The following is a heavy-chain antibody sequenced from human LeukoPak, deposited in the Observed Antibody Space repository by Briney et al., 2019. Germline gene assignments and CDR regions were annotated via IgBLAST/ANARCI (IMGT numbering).Heavy chain of an antibody. J-gene: IGHJ4*02. CDR2: IHISGSPI. Sequence: GGSLRLSCAASGFTFSEYAMSWVRQAPGKGPEWVSYIHISGSPIYYADSVKGRFTISRDNAKNSLFLQMNSLRAEDTAIYYCARANGGYSYGYPDYWGQGTLVTVSS. CDR1: GFTFSEYA. CDR3: ARANGGYSYGYPDY. V-gene: IGHV3-48*03. D-gene: IGHD5-18*01.